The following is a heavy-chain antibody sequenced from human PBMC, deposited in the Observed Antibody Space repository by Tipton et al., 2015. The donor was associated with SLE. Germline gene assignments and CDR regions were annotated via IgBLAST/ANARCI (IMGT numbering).Heavy chain of an antibody. CDR2: IYYSGST. CDR1: GGSISSHY. Sequence: TLSLTCTVSGGSISSHYWSWIRQPPGKGLEWIGYIYYSGSTNYNPSLKSRVTISVDTSKNQFSLKLSSVTAADTAVYYCARGSPTSDWYFDLWGRGTLVTASS. CDR3: ARGSPTSDWYFDL. D-gene: IGHD1-26*01. J-gene: IGHJ2*01. V-gene: IGHV4-59*11.